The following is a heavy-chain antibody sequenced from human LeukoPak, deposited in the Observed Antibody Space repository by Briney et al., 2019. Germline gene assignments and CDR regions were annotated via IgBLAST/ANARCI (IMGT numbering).Heavy chain of an antibody. V-gene: IGHV4-34*01. J-gene: IGHJ5*02. CDR1: GGSFSGYY. CDR3: ARGRLYYYGANWFDP. CDR2: INHSGST. Sequence: SETLSLTCAVYGGSFSGYYWSWIRQPPGKGLEWIGEINHSGSTNYNPSLKSRVTISVDTSKNQFSLKLSSVTAADTAVYYCARGRLYYYGANWFDPWGQGTLVTVSS. D-gene: IGHD3-10*01.